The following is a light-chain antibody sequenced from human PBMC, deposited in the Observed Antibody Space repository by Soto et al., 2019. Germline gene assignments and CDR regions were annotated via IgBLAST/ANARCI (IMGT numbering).Light chain of an antibody. CDR2: GTT. CDR1: QTISKSH. Sequence: EVVLTQSPGTLSLSPGEAATLSCRASQTISKSHSAWYQQKPGQPPRLLIYGTTSRATGIPDRFSGSGSATDFTILISRLEHDDFVVYYSPQYHNSRLIFRGGTRVEI. V-gene: IGKV3-20*01. CDR3: PQYHNSRLI. J-gene: IGKJ4*01.